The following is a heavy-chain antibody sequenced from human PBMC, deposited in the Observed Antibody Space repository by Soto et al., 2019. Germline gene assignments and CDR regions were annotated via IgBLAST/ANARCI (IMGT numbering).Heavy chain of an antibody. CDR2: ISYDGSNK. J-gene: IGHJ4*02. V-gene: IGHV3-30-3*01. Sequence: QVQLVESGGGVVQPGRSLRLSCAASGFTFSSYAMHWVRQAPGKGLEWVAVISYDGSNKYYADSVKGRFTISRDNSKNTLYLQMNSLRAEDTAVYYCARWKISSTVTTPPGGYFDYWGQGTLVTVSS. CDR1: GFTFSSYA. D-gene: IGHD4-17*01. CDR3: ARWKISSTVTTPPGGYFDY.